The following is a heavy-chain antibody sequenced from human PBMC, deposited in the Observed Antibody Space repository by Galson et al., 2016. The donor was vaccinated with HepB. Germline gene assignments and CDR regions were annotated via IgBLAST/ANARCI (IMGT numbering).Heavy chain of an antibody. V-gene: IGHV1-69*08. J-gene: IGHJ6*04. D-gene: IGHD3-16*01. CDR3: AREKTGRPGEGMDV. Sequence: SVKVSCKASGGTFSSNTISWVRQAPGQGLEWMGRIIPFLGTTNYAQRFQGRVTITADKSTSTVYMDLSSLRSEDTAVYNCAREKTGRPGEGMDVWVKGPTVTVSS. CDR2: IIPFLGTT. CDR1: GGTFSSNT.